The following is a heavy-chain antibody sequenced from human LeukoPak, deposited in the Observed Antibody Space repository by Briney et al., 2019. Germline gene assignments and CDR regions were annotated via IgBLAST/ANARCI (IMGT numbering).Heavy chain of an antibody. CDR1: DGSISTPC. J-gene: IGHJ4*02. Sequence: SETLSLTCSVSDGSISTPCWHWVRQSPGQGLEWLGFVFYGGVTNYNPSLKSRVIISLDTSKNQFSLKLTSVTAADTAVYYCASGTVFGVITPQYFHYWGQGTRVTVSS. V-gene: IGHV4-59*11. CDR3: ASGTVFGVITPQYFHY. D-gene: IGHD3-3*01. CDR2: VFYGGVT.